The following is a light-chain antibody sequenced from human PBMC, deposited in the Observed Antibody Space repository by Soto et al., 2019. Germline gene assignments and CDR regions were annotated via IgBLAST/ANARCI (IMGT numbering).Light chain of an antibody. CDR1: SSEVGGYNY. CDR2: DVS. Sequence: QSVLTQPASVSGSPGQSITISCTGTSSEVGGYNYVSWYQQHPGKAPKLMIYDVSNRPSGVSNRFSGSKSGNTASLTISGLQAEDEADYYCSSYTSNSTLVFGTGTRSPS. J-gene: IGLJ1*01. CDR3: SSYTSNSTLV. V-gene: IGLV2-14*01.